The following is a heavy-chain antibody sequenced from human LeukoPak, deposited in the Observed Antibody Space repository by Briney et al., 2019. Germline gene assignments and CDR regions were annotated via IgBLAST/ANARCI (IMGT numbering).Heavy chain of an antibody. J-gene: IGHJ6*03. CDR2: INPSDVAT. Sequence: GAAVRVSCEPSVDTFTMYYIHWVPPAPRQGLWRMGMINPSDVATTDPQRFRGRVTMTRDMSTTTIHMDKRRLRAWDTAVYFCAMERRGGLSGNLGGLFDSYYTYYYMDVWGRGTTVTVSS. V-gene: IGHV1-46*01. D-gene: IGHD3-16*01. CDR3: AMERRGGLSGNLGGLFDSYYTYYYMDV. CDR1: VDTFTMYY.